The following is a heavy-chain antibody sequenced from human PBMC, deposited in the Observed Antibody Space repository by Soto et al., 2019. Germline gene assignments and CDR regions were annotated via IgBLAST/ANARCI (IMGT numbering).Heavy chain of an antibody. J-gene: IGHJ5*02. CDR3: ARQGRDDTRGFDP. CDR1: GGSISSSSYY. D-gene: IGHD3-22*01. Sequence: SETLSLTCTVSGGSISSSSYYWGWIRQPPGKGLEWIGSIYYSGSTYYNPSLKSRVTISVDTSKNQFSLKLSSVTAADTAMYYCARQGRDDTRGFDPWGQGTLVTVSS. CDR2: IYYSGST. V-gene: IGHV4-39*01.